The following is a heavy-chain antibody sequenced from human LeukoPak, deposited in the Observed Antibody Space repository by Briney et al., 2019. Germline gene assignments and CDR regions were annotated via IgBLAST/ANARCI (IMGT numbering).Heavy chain of an antibody. CDR2: ISGSGGST. CDR1: GFTFSSYA. D-gene: IGHD3-3*01. Sequence: QPGGSLRLSCAASGFTFSSYAMHWVRQAPGKGLEWVSAISGSGGSTYYADSVKGRFTISRDNSKNTLYLQMNSLRAEDTAVYYCAKGLMGDFWSGYRYWGQGTLVTVSS. CDR3: AKGLMGDFWSGYRY. V-gene: IGHV3-23*01. J-gene: IGHJ4*02.